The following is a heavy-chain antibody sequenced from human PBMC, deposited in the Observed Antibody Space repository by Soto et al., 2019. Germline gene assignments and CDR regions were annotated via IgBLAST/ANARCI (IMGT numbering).Heavy chain of an antibody. V-gene: IGHV4-59*08. CDR2: IHYSGST. CDR3: ARGITYYYDNGWFDP. Sequence: QVQLQESGPGLVKPAETLSLTCTVSGGSISSFKWSWLRQSPGKGLEWIGHIHYSGSTNYNPSLKSRVSISVDTSKNQFSLELSSVTAADTAVYYCARGITYYYDNGWFDPWGQGTLVTVSS. CDR1: GGSISSFK. J-gene: IGHJ5*02. D-gene: IGHD3-22*01.